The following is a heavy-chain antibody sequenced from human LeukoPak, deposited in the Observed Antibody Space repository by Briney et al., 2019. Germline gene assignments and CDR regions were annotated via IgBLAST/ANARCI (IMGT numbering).Heavy chain of an antibody. D-gene: IGHD4-17*01. CDR3: AREITTVTTDLFDY. Sequence: SQTLSLTCTVSGGSISSGDYYWSWIRQPPGKGLEWIGYIYYSGSTYYNPSLKSRVTISVDTSKNRFSLKLSSVTAADTAVYYCAREITTVTTDLFDYWGQGTLVTVSS. CDR1: GGSISSGDYY. V-gene: IGHV4-30-4*01. CDR2: IYYSGST. J-gene: IGHJ4*02.